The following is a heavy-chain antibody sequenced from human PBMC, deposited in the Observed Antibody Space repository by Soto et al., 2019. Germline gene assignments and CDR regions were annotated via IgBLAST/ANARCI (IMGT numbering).Heavy chain of an antibody. CDR3: ARNMDYYYGRGSGNGHGV. CDR2: INPKFGDT. J-gene: IGHJ6*02. Sequence: QVQLVQSGAEVKEPGDSVRVSCEASGYTFTAYYIHWVRQAPGQGREWMGWINPKFGDTTYAQDFQGRVSMTRDMSISTVYMELSSLTSDDTAIYYCARNMDYYYGRGSGNGHGVWGQGTTVTVFS. D-gene: IGHD3-10*02. V-gene: IGHV1-2*02. CDR1: GYTFTAYY.